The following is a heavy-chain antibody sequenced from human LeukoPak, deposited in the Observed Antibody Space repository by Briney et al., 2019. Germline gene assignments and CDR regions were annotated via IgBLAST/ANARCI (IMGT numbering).Heavy chain of an antibody. CDR2: ISGSGGST. D-gene: IGHD4/OR15-4a*01. Sequence: GGSLRLSCAASGFTFSSYGMSWVRQAPGKGLEWVSAISGSGGSTYYADSVKGRFTVSRDNSKNTLYLQMNTLRPEDTAVYYCARRAGAYSHPYWGQGTLVTVSS. CDR3: ARRAGAYSHPY. J-gene: IGHJ4*02. CDR1: GFTFSSYG. V-gene: IGHV3-23*01.